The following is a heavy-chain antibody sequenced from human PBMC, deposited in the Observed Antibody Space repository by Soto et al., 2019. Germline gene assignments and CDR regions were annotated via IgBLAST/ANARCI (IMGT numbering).Heavy chain of an antibody. J-gene: IGHJ5*02. D-gene: IGHD3-10*01. CDR3: ARDLQYYYGSGSYYNKPNWFDT. CDR1: GYTFTSYY. V-gene: IGHV1-46*01. CDR2: INPSGGST. Sequence: ASVKVSCKASGYTFTSYYMHWVRQAPGQGLEWMGIINPSGGSTSYAQKFQGRVTMTRDTSTSTVYMELSSLRSEDTAVYYCARDLQYYYGSGSYYNKPNWFDTWGQRTVVPVSS.